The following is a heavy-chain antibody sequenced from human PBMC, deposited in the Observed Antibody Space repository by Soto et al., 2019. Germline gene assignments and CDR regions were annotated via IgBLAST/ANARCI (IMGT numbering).Heavy chain of an antibody. V-gene: IGHV4-31*03. CDR3: AREPMSAYYHDP. CDR1: GGSVRSGSYY. CDR2: IYYTGNT. D-gene: IGHD3-3*01. Sequence: QVQLQESGPGLVKPSQTLSLTCTVSGGSVRSGSYYWSWIRQHPGRVLEWIGYIYYTGNTYYNPSLKSRMAISGDTSKNQFSLKLPSVTAAATSVYYCAREPMSAYYHDPWGQGTLVTVSS. J-gene: IGHJ5*02.